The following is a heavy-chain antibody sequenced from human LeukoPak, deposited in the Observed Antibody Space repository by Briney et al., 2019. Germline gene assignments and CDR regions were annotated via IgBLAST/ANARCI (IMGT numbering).Heavy chain of an antibody. V-gene: IGHV1-69-2*01. CDR3: ARAMVVVVTAAFDI. CDR2: VDPEDGET. J-gene: IGHJ3*02. D-gene: IGHD2-21*02. CDR1: GYTFTDYY. Sequence: RASVKVSCKVSGYTFTDYYMHWVQQAPGKGLEWMGLVDPEDGETIYAEKFQGRVTITADTSTDTAYMELSSLRSEDTAVYYCARAMVVVVTAAFDIWGQGTMVTVSS.